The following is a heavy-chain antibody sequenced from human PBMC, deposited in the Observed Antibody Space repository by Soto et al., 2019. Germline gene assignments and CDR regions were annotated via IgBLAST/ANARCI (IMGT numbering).Heavy chain of an antibody. CDR1: GYTFTGYY. Sequence: GASVKVSCKASGYTFTGYYMHWVRQAPGQGLEWMGWINPNSGGTNYAQKFQGWVTMTRDTSISTAYMELSRLRSDDTAVYYCARDLQDSSGPPPGVGMAVWGQGTTVTVPS. CDR2: INPNSGGT. D-gene: IGHD6-19*01. CDR3: ARDLQDSSGPPPGVGMAV. V-gene: IGHV1-2*04. J-gene: IGHJ6*02.